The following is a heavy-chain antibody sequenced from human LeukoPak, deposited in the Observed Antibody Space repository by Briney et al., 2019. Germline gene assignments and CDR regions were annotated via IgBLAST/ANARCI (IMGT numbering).Heavy chain of an antibody. D-gene: IGHD6-13*01. CDR2: ISYDGSHT. Sequence: PGGSLRLSCAASGFIFSNFAMHWVRQAPGKGLEWVALISYDGSHTYYADSMKGRFTISIDNSRTVLYLQMTSLSGDDSAVYYCAREEQELVRDYYYYMDVWGKGATVTVSS. CDR3: AREEQELVRDYYYYMDV. J-gene: IGHJ6*03. CDR1: GFIFSNFA. V-gene: IGHV3-30*01.